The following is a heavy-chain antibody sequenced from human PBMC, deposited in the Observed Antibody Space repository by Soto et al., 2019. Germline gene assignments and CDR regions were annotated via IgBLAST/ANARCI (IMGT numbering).Heavy chain of an antibody. J-gene: IGHJ6*03. CDR3: ARGVLRFLEWLLSYSMDV. V-gene: IGHV3-13*01. CDR1: GFTFSSYD. D-gene: IGHD3-3*01. Sequence: GGSLRLSCAASGFTFSSYDMHWVRQATGKGLEWVSAIGTAGDTYYPGSVKGRFTISRKNAKNSLYLQMNSLRAGDTAVYYCARGVLRFLEWLLSYSMDVWGKGTTVTVSS. CDR2: IGTAGDT.